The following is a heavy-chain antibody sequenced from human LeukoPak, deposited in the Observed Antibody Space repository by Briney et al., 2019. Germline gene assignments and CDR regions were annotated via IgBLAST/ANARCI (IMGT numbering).Heavy chain of an antibody. Sequence: GASVKVSCKASGGTLSSYAISWVRQAPGQGLEWMGGIIPIFGTANYAQKFQGRVTITADKSTSTAYMELSSLRSEDTAVYYCARVGSSWWNWFDPWGQGTLVTVSS. CDR3: ARVGSSWWNWFDP. CDR1: GGTLSSYA. D-gene: IGHD6-13*01. CDR2: IIPIFGTA. J-gene: IGHJ5*02. V-gene: IGHV1-69*06.